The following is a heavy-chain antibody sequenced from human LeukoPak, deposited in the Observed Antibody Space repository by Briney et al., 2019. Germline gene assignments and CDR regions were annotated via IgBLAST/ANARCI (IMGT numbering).Heavy chain of an antibody. CDR1: GFTFSSYS. Sequence: PGGSLRLSCAASGFTFSSYSMNWVRQAPGKGLEWVSSISSSSSYIYYADSVKGRFTISRDNAKNSLYLQMNSLRAEDTAVYYCARERGWRYDSSGYYPDAFDIWGQGTMVTVSS. D-gene: IGHD3-22*01. CDR3: ARERGWRYDSSGYYPDAFDI. CDR2: ISSSSSYI. J-gene: IGHJ3*02. V-gene: IGHV3-21*01.